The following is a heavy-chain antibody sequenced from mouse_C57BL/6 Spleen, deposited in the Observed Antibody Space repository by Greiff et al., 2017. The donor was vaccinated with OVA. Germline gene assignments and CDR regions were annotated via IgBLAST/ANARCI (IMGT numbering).Heavy chain of an antibody. Sequence: VQLQQSGPELVKPGASVKISCKASGYTFTDYYMNWVKQSHGKSLEWIGDINPNNGGTSYNQKFKGKATLTVDKSSSTAYMELRSLTSYSSAVYYCAYVYYEGCFDYWGQGTTLTVSS. J-gene: IGHJ2*01. CDR1: GYTFTDYY. CDR2: INPNNGGT. D-gene: IGHD2-3*01. V-gene: IGHV1-26*01. CDR3: AYVYYEGCFDY.